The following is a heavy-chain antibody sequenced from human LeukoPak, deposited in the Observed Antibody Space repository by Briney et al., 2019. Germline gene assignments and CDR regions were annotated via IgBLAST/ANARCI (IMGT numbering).Heavy chain of an antibody. CDR3: ARGMGGPDN. J-gene: IGHJ4*02. CDR2: ISYSGST. D-gene: IGHD2-15*01. CDR1: GGSISSYY. V-gene: IGHV4-59*01. Sequence: SETLSLTCTVSGGSISSYYWSWLRQPPGKGLEWIGYISYSGSTHYNPSLMSRVTMSVDTSKNQFSLKMSSVTAADTAVYYCARGMGGPDNWGQGTLVTVSS.